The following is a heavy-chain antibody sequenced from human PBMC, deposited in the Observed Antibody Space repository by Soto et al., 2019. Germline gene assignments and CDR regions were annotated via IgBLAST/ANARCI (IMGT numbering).Heavy chain of an antibody. CDR2: IIPIFTTP. V-gene: IGHV1-69*12. J-gene: IGHJ6*02. CDR3: ARDKDRLHFGGNYYYAMDV. CDR1: GGTFGNSA. D-gene: IGHD6-25*01. Sequence: QVQLVQSGAEVKKPGSSVTVSGKASGGTFGNSAISWVRQAPGQGLEWMGGIIPIFTTPDYAQKFQVRVTITADESTSTAYMELTSLRAEDTAVYYCARDKDRLHFGGNYYYAMDVWGQGTTVTLSS.